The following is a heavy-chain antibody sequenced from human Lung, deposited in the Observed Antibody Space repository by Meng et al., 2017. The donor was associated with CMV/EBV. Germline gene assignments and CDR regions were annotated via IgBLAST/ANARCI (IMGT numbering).Heavy chain of an antibody. V-gene: IGHV1-8*01. Sequence: ASVKVSCKAAGYNFLNYDINWVRHSSGQGLEYMGWINPKSGNTDYARKFQGRVTFTRNTSIYTAYMELSSLRSEDTALYYCGRSGSGWYGGGIDYWGQGALVTVSS. CDR2: INPKSGNT. J-gene: IGHJ4*02. CDR1: GYNFLNYD. CDR3: GRSGSGWYGGGIDY. D-gene: IGHD6-19*01.